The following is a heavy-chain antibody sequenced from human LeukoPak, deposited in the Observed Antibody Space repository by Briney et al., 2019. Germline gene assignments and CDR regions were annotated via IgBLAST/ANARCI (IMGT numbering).Heavy chain of an antibody. CDR2: INIDGIRT. J-gene: IGHJ3*02. V-gene: IGHV3-74*01. D-gene: IGHD6-13*01. CDR3: ARSSSGPDPFDM. CDR1: GFTFSSYW. Sequence: GGSLRLSCAASGFTFSSYWIHWVRQVPGKGLVWVSRINIDGIRTNYADSVKGRFTISRDNAKNTLYLQMSSLRVEDTAVYYCARSSSGPDPFDMWGQGTMVTVSS.